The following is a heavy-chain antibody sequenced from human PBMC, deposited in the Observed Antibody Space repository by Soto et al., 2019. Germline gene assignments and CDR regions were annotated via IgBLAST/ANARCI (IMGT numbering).Heavy chain of an antibody. V-gene: IGHV4-30-2*01. J-gene: IGHJ6*02. CDR3: AIAHYGDYGYGMDV. CDR1: GGSISSDGYS. CDR2: IYHSGST. D-gene: IGHD4-17*01. Sequence: QLQLQESGSGLVTPAHTLSLTCAVSGGSISSDGYSWSWIRQPPGKGLEWIGYIYHSGSTYYNPSRQIRVTISVARSKIQFSLKLSSATAADTAVYYCAIAHYGDYGYGMDVWGQGTTVTVSS.